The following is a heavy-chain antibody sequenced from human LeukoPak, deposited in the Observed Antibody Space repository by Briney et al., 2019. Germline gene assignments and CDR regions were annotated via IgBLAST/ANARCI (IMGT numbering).Heavy chain of an antibody. J-gene: IGHJ6*03. CDR1: GCTISSCDYY. CDR2: IYYSGST. V-gene: IGHV4-30-4*08. CDR3: ARTTYSSSSGRYYYYMDV. Sequence: PSQTLSLTCTVSGCTISSCDYYWSWIRQPPGKGLEGIGYIYYSGSTYYNPFLKSRVTISVDTSKNQFSLKLSSVTAADTAVYYCARTTYSSSSGRYYYYMDVWGKGTTVTVSS. D-gene: IGHD6-6*01.